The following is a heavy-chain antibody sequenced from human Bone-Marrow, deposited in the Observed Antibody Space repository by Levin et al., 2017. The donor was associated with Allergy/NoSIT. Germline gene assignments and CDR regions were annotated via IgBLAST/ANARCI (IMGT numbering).Heavy chain of an antibody. CDR2: ISDGGQST. CDR1: GFTFSGFT. V-gene: IGHV3-23*01. Sequence: GGSLRLSCVASGFTFSGFTMSWVRQAPGRRMEWVSSISDGGQSTYYADSVKGRFTISRDNFYNTLYLQMNSLRADDTAKYYCTKRRSEPTDPAHFNSWGPGTLVTVSS. J-gene: IGHJ4*02. CDR3: TKRRSEPTDPAHFNS.